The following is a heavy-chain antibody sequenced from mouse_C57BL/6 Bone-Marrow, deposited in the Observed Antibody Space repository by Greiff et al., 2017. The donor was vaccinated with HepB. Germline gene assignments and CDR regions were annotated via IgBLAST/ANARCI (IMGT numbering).Heavy chain of an antibody. CDR1: GFTFSSYA. CDR2: ISSGGDYI. Sequence: EVQLVESGEGLVKPGGSLKLSCAASGFTFSSYAMSWVRQTPEKRLEWVAYISSGGDYIYYADTVKGRFTISRDNARNTRYLQMSSLKSEDTAMYYCTRDRGNYYAMDYWGQGTSVTVSS. D-gene: IGHD2-1*01. CDR3: TRDRGNYYAMDY. J-gene: IGHJ4*01. V-gene: IGHV5-9-1*02.